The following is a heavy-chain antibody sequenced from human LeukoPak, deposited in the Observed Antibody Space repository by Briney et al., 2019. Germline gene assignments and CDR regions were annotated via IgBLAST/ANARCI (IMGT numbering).Heavy chain of an antibody. D-gene: IGHD3-9*01. CDR1: GFTFSDYN. J-gene: IGHJ6*02. V-gene: IGHV3-11*01. CDR3: ARSIGLTGGGVDV. CDR2: ITNGGSTI. Sequence: NPGGSLRLSCAASGFTFSDYNMNWVRQAPGKGLEWVSYITNGGSTIHHADSVKGRFTISRDNAKKTLYLQINSLRAEDTAVYYCARSIGLTGGGVDVWGQGTTVTVSS.